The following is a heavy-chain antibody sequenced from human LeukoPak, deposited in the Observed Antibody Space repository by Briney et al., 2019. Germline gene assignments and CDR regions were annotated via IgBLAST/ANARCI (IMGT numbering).Heavy chain of an antibody. CDR1: GFTFSSYS. V-gene: IGHV3-48*01. CDR3: ARDHRGSQWLSTRGIDY. Sequence: GGSLRLSCAASGFTFSSYSMNWVRQAPGKGLEWVSYISSSSSTIYYADSVKGRFTISRDNAKNSLYLQMNSLRAEDTAVYYCARDHRGSQWLSTRGIDYWGQRTLVTVSS. J-gene: IGHJ4*02. CDR2: ISSSSSTI. D-gene: IGHD6-19*01.